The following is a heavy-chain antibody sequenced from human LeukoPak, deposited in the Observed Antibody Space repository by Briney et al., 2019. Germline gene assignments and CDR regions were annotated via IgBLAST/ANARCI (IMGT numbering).Heavy chain of an antibody. V-gene: IGHV3-30*18. D-gene: IGHD6-6*01. CDR3: TKDGLGYYYYGMDV. J-gene: IGHJ6*02. CDR2: ISHDGSNK. Sequence: GRSLRLSCAASGFTFSIHGMRWVRQAPGKGLEWVAVISHDGSNKNYADSVKGRFTISRDNSKNTLFLQMNSLRPEDTALYYCTKDGLGYYYYGMDVWGQGTTVTVSS. CDR1: GFTFSIHG.